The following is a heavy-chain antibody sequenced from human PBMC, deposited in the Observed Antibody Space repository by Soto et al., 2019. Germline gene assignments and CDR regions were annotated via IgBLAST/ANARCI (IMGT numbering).Heavy chain of an antibody. CDR1: GGSISSSSYY. D-gene: IGHD5-18*01. CDR2: IYYSGST. CDR3: ACPTPTLYRYGTFFAY. Sequence: QLQLQESGPGLVKPSETLSLTCTVSGGSISSSSYYWGWIRQPPGKGLEWIGSIYYSGSTYYNPSLMRRVTISVDTSNTQFSLKLRSVTAADTAVYYCACPTPTLYRYGTFFAYWGQGTLVTVSS. V-gene: IGHV4-39*01. J-gene: IGHJ4*02.